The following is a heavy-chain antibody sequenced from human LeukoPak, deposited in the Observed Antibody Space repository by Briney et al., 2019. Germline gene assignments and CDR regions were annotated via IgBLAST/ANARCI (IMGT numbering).Heavy chain of an antibody. CDR2: ISYDGSNK. V-gene: IGHV3-30-3*01. D-gene: IGHD3-22*01. CDR1: GFTFSSYA. J-gene: IGHJ4*02. Sequence: GGSLRLSCAASGFTFSSYAMHWVRQAPGKGLEWVAVISYDGSNKYYADSVKGRFTISRDNSKNTLYLQMNSLRAEDTAMYYCARSPYYYDSNFDYWGQGTLVTVSS. CDR3: ARSPYYYDSNFDY.